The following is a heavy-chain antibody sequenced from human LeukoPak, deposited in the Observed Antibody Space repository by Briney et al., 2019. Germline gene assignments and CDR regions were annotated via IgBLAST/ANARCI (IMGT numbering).Heavy chain of an antibody. D-gene: IGHD6-13*01. CDR3: AKRSYSSSWYEDPFDY. V-gene: IGHV3-23*01. CDR1: GFTFSSYA. Sequence: GGSLRLSCAASGFTFSSYAMSWVRQAPGKGLEWVSAISGSGGSTYYADSVKGRFTISRDNSKNTLYLQMNSLRAEDTAVYYCAKRSYSSSWYEDPFDYWGQGTLVTASS. J-gene: IGHJ4*02. CDR2: ISGSGGST.